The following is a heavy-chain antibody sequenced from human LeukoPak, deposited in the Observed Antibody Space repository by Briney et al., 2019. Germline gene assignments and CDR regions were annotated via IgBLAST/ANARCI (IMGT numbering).Heavy chain of an antibody. CDR1: GGSFSGYY. CDR3: ARGRYSSGWYYFNY. D-gene: IGHD6-19*01. CDR2: INHSGST. J-gene: IGHJ4*02. V-gene: IGHV4-34*01. Sequence: SETLSLTCAVYGGSFSGYYWSWIRQPPGKGLEWIGEINHSGSTNYNPSLKSRVTISVDTSKNQFSLKLSSVTAADTAVYYCARGRYSSGWYYFNYWGQGTLVTVSS.